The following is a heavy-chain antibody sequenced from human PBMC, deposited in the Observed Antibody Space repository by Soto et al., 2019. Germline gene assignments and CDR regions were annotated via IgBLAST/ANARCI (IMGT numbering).Heavy chain of an antibody. J-gene: IGHJ5*02. CDR2: IMPIFGTP. CDR1: GYTFTSYG. D-gene: IGHD3-10*01. CDR3: ARVHSSGIFYFVDP. V-gene: IGHV1-69*13. Sequence: SVKVSCKASGYTFTSYGISWVRQAPGQGLEWMGGIMPIFGTPNYAQKFRGRVTISADESTSTAYLELSSLTSDDTAVYYCARVHSSGIFYFVDPWGQGTLVTVS.